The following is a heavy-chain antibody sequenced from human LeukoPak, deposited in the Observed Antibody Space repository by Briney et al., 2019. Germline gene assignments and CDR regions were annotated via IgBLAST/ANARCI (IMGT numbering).Heavy chain of an antibody. CDR1: GFTLSSYG. CDR2: TWYEGRTT. CDR3: ARSQSSSLIDY. D-gene: IGHD6-13*01. Sequence: GGSLRLSCAAFGFTLSSYGMHWVRLAPGKGLEWVAVTWYEGRTTFYADSVKGRITMSRDNSKNTLYLQMNSLRAKDTAVYYCARSQSSSLIDYWGQGTLVTVSS. J-gene: IGHJ4*02. V-gene: IGHV3-33*01.